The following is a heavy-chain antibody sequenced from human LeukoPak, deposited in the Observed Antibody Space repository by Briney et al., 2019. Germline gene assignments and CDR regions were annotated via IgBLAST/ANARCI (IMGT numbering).Heavy chain of an antibody. Sequence: ASVKVSCKASGGTFSSYAISWVRQAPGQGLERMGGIIPIFGTANYAQKFQGRVTITADESTSTAYMELSSLRSEDTAVYYCARGPGATPYWQSDYWGQGTLVTVSS. CDR3: ARGPGATPYWQSDY. J-gene: IGHJ4*02. CDR1: GGTFSSYA. CDR2: IIPIFGTA. V-gene: IGHV1-69*01. D-gene: IGHD1-26*01.